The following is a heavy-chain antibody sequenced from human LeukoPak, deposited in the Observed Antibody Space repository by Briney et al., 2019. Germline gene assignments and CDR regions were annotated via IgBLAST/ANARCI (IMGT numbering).Heavy chain of an antibody. Sequence: PSQTLSLTCTVSGGSISSGSYYWSWIRQPAGKGLEWIGRIYTSGSTNYNPSLKSRVTISVDTSKNQFSLKLSSVTAADTAAYYCAREPMDGMDVWGQGTTVTVSS. CDR2: IYTSGST. CDR3: AREPMDGMDV. V-gene: IGHV4-61*02. D-gene: IGHD2-8*01. J-gene: IGHJ6*02. CDR1: GGSISSGSYY.